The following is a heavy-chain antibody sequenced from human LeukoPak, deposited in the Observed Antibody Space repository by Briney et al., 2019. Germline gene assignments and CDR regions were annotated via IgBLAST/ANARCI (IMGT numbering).Heavy chain of an antibody. D-gene: IGHD3-3*01. CDR2: FDPEDGET. CDR3: ARANYDFWSGYSGLDY. Sequence: ASVTVSCTVSGYTLTELSMHWVRPAPGKGLEWMGGFDPEDGETIYAQKFQGRVTMTEDTSTDTAYMELSSLRSEDTAVYYCARANYDFWSGYSGLDYGGQGTLVTVSS. V-gene: IGHV1-24*01. CDR1: GYTLTELS. J-gene: IGHJ4*02.